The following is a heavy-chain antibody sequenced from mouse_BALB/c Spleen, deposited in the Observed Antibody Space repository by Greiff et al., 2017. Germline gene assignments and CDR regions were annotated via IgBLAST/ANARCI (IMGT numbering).Heavy chain of an antibody. J-gene: IGHJ4*01. V-gene: IGHV5-12-2*01. CDR2: ISNGGGST. Sequence: EVKLVESGGGLVQPGGSLKLSCAASGFTFSSYTMSWARQTPEKRLEWVAYISNGGGSTYYPDTVKGRFTISRDNAKNTLYLQMSSLKSEDTAMYYCARQLGDKAMDYWGQGTSVTVSS. CDR3: ARQLGDKAMDY. D-gene: IGHD3-1*01. CDR1: GFTFSSYT.